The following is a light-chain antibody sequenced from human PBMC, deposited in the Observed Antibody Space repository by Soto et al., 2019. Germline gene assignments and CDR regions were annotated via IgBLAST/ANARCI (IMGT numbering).Light chain of an antibody. Sequence: FLMPPYPISLPVPLGQPASISCKSLQSLVYNDGNIYLNWFQQRPGQSPRRLIYKVSNRDSGVPDRFSGSGSDTDFTLKISSVEAEDVGVYYCMQGTHWPPAFGQGTKVDIK. CDR2: KVS. V-gene: IGKV2-30*01. J-gene: IGKJ1*01. CDR3: MQGTHWPPA. CDR1: QSLVYNDGNIY.